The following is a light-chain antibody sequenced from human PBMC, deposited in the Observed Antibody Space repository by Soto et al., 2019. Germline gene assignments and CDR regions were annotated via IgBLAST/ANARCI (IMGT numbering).Light chain of an antibody. CDR1: QSVSSSY. J-gene: IGKJ2*01. Sequence: EFVLTQSPGTLSLSPGERATLSCRASQSVSSSYLAWYQQKPGQAPRLLIYGASSRATGIPDRFSGSGSGTDSTLNISRLEPEDLAVYYCQQYGSSPPYTFGQGTKLEIK. V-gene: IGKV3-20*01. CDR2: GAS. CDR3: QQYGSSPPYT.